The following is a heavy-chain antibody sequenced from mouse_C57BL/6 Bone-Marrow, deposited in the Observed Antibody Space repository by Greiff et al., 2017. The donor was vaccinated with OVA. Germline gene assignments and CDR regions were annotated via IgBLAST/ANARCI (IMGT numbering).Heavy chain of an antibody. CDR3: ARAPCYGSYAMDY. CDR1: GFSINSDCY. V-gene: IGHV3-3*01. Sequence: VQLQQSGPSLVRPSQTLSLTCTVTGFSINSDCYWIWIRQFPGNKLEYIGYTFYSGITYYNPSLESRTYITRDTSKNQFSLKLRSVTTEDTATYYCARAPCYGSYAMDYWGQGTSVTVSS. CDR2: TFYSGIT. J-gene: IGHJ4*01. D-gene: IGHD1-1*01.